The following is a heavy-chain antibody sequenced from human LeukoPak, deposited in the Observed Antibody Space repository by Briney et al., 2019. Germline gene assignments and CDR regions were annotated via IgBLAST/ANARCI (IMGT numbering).Heavy chain of an antibody. Sequence: PGGSLRLSCAASGFTFSSYGMHWVRQAPGKGLGWVAFIRYDGSNKYYADSVKGRFTISRDNSKNTLYLQMNSLRAEDTAVYYCAKDDLRYCSSTSCRRLDYWGQGTLVTVSS. V-gene: IGHV3-30*02. CDR1: GFTFSSYG. J-gene: IGHJ4*02. CDR2: IRYDGSNK. D-gene: IGHD2-2*01. CDR3: AKDDLRYCSSTSCRRLDY.